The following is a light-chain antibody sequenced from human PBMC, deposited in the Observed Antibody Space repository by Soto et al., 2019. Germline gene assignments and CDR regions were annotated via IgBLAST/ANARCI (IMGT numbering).Light chain of an antibody. J-gene: IGLJ2*01. CDR2: DVS. V-gene: IGLV2-14*01. Sequence: QSVLNQPASVSGSPGQSITISCTGTSSDVGGYNYVSWYQQHPGKAPKLMIYDVSNRPSGVSNRFSGSKSGNTAPLTISGLQAEDEADYYCSSYKRSSTLVFGGGT. CDR1: SSDVGGYNY. CDR3: SSYKRSSTLV.